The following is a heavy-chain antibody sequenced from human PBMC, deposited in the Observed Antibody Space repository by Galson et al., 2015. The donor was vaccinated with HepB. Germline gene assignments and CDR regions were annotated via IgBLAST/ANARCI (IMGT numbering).Heavy chain of an antibody. CDR2: ISSSSSTTI. J-gene: IGHJ4*02. D-gene: IGHD3-16*01. CDR3: ARERGSIFSQLYYFVY. Sequence: SLRLSCAASGFTFNGYSMNWVRQAPGKGLEWLSYISSSSSTTIYYADSVKGQFTISRDNAKSSLYLQMNSLRAEDTAVYYCARERGSIFSQLYYFVYWGQGALVTVSS. CDR1: GFTFNGYS. V-gene: IGHV3-48*04.